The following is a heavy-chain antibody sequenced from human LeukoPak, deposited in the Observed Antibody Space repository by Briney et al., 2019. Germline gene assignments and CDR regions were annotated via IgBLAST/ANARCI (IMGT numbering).Heavy chain of an antibody. CDR3: AHYGDYRFMYYFDY. J-gene: IGHJ4*02. CDR1: GFSLTTSGVG. V-gene: IGHV2-5*01. CDR2: IYWNNDN. Sequence: SGPTLVNPTQTLTLTCSFSGFSLTTSGVGVGWIRQFPGKALEWLALIYWNNDNLYSPSLKTRLTITKDTSKNQVVLTMTEMDPVDTATYYCAHYGDYRFMYYFDYWGQGTLVTVSS. D-gene: IGHD4-17*01.